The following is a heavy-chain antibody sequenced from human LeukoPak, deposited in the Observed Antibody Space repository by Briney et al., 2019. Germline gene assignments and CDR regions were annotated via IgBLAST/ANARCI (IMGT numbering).Heavy chain of an antibody. CDR1: GSTLTEHA. Sequence: GGSLRLSCAVSGSTLTEHAWSWVRQAPGKGLEWVSAISGSGGSTYYADSVKGRFTISRDNSKNTLYLQMNSLRAEDTAVYYCAKDSLYSSGWLLDYWGQGTLVTVSS. D-gene: IGHD6-19*01. J-gene: IGHJ4*02. CDR3: AKDSLYSSGWLLDY. CDR2: ISGSGGST. V-gene: IGHV3-23*01.